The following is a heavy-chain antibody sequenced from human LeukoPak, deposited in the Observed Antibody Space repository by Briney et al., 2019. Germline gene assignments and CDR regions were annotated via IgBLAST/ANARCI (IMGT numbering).Heavy chain of an antibody. Sequence: GGSLRLSCAASGFTFSSYVMSWIRQAPGKGLEWVSNIGGSVGSMFYAASVKGRFAISRDNSKNTLFLQMNNLRVEDTAVYYCAKRGNSWDLFDYWGQGTLVTVSS. J-gene: IGHJ4*02. V-gene: IGHV3-23*01. D-gene: IGHD6-13*01. CDR1: GFTFSSYV. CDR3: AKRGNSWDLFDY. CDR2: IGGSVGSM.